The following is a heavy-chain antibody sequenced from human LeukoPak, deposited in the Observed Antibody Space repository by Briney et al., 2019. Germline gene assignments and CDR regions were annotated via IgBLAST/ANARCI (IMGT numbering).Heavy chain of an antibody. CDR1: GGSISSYY. J-gene: IGHJ4*02. CDR3: ARHSPNDYGDYFDY. Sequence: SETLSLTCTVSGGSISSYYWTWIRQPPGKGPECIGYIHYSGSTNYNPPLKSRVTISVDTSKNQFSLKLSSMTAADTAVYYCARHSPNDYGDYFDYWGQGTLVTVSS. D-gene: IGHD4-17*01. CDR2: IHYSGST. V-gene: IGHV4-59*08.